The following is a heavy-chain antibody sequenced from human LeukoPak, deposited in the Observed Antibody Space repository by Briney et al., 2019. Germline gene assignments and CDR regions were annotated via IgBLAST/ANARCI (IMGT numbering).Heavy chain of an antibody. D-gene: IGHD5-18*01. CDR3: AKDISAMGLGYYYYGMDV. CDR2: ISWNSGSI. V-gene: IGHV3-9*01. CDR1: GFPFDDYA. Sequence: GGSLRLSCAASGFPFDDYAMHWVRQAPGKGLEWVSGISWNSGSIGYADSVKGRFTISRDNAKNSLYLQMNSLRAEDTALYYCAKDISAMGLGYYYYGMDVWGQGTTVTVSS. J-gene: IGHJ6*02.